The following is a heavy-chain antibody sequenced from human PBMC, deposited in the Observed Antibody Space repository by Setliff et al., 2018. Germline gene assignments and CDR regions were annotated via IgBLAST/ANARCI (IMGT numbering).Heavy chain of an antibody. J-gene: IGHJ6*03. Sequence: GASVKVSCKASGYTFTSYGINWVRQATGQGLEWMGWMNPNSGNTGYAQKFQGRVTITRNTSISTAYMELSSLRSEDTAVYYCARVKVIVGATPRTYYMDVWGKGTTVTVSS. CDR3: ARVKVIVGATPRTYYMDV. D-gene: IGHD1-26*01. CDR1: GYTFTSYG. CDR2: MNPNSGNT. V-gene: IGHV1-8*03.